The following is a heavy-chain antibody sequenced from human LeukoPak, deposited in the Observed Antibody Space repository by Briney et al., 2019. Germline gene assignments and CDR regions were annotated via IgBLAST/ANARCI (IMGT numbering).Heavy chain of an antibody. Sequence: ASVTVSFKASGGTFSSYAISWVRQAPGQGLEWMGRIIPILGIANYAQKFQGRVTITADKSTSTAYMELSSLRSEDTAVYYCARDPSGHNAFDIWGQGTMVTVSS. CDR3: ARDPSGHNAFDI. D-gene: IGHD3-10*01. J-gene: IGHJ3*02. CDR1: GGTFSSYA. CDR2: IIPILGIA. V-gene: IGHV1-69*04.